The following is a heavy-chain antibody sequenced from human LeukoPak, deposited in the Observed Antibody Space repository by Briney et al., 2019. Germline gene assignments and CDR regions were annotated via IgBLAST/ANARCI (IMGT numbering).Heavy chain of an antibody. V-gene: IGHV3-30*18. CDR3: AKDRYSGVGGAGGY. D-gene: IGHD1-26*01. J-gene: IGHJ4*02. Sequence: QTGGSLRLSCAASGFTFSSYGMHWVRQAPGKGLEWVAVISYDGSNKYYADSVKGRFAISRDNSKNTLYPQMNSLRAEDTAVYYCAKDRYSGVGGAGGYWGQGTLVTVSS. CDR1: GFTFSSYG. CDR2: ISYDGSNK.